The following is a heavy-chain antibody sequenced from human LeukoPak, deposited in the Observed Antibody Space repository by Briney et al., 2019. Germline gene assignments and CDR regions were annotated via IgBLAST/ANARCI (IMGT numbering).Heavy chain of an antibody. J-gene: IGHJ4*02. CDR3: ASGTPDSSGYSNY. CDR2: ISTYYGNT. V-gene: IGHV1-18*01. Sequence: GAAVKVSCKASGYTFSSYGISWVRQAPGQGLEWMGWISTYYGNTNYVQNLQGRVTMTTDTSTSTTYMELRSLRSDDTAVYYCASGTPDSSGYSNYWGQGTLVTVSS. CDR1: GYTFSSYG. D-gene: IGHD3-22*01.